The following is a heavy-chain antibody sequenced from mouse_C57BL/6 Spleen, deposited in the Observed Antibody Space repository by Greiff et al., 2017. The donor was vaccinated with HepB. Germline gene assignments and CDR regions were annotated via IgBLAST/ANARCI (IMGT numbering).Heavy chain of an antibody. V-gene: IGHV14-4*01. CDR1: GFNIKDDY. CDR3: TKDSPFAY. Sequence: VQLQQSGAELVRPGASVKLSCTASGFNIKDDYMHWVKQRPEQGLEWIGWIDPENGDTEYASKFQGKATITADTSSNTAYLQLSSLTSEDTAVYYCTKDSPFAYWGQGTLVTVSA. D-gene: IGHD3-3*01. J-gene: IGHJ3*01. CDR2: IDPENGDT.